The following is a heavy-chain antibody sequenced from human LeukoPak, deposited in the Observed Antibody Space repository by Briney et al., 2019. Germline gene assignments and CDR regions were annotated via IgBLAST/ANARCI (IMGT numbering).Heavy chain of an antibody. CDR1: GGSINITPHY. V-gene: IGHV4-39*01. CDR2: ISYSANT. D-gene: IGHD6-19*01. CDR3: AKIVVSGTNWFDP. Sequence: SETLSLTCTISGGSINITPHYWGWVRQPPGKGLEWIGSISYSANTFFNPSLKSRISLSVDASGNQFSLKLNSVTAEDTAMYFCAKIVVSGTNWFDPWGQGSLVIVSS. J-gene: IGHJ5*02.